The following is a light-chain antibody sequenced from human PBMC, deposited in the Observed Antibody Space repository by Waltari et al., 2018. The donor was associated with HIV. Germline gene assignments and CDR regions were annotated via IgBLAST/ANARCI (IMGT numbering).Light chain of an antibody. V-gene: IGLV2-23*02. CDR3: CSYAGSSTFV. CDR2: DVT. CDR1: SSDVGSYNY. Sequence: QSALTQPASVSGSPGQSITISCTGTSSDVGSYNYVSWYQQYPGKAPKLIIYDVTKRPSGVSNRFSGSKSGNTASLTISGLQAEDETDYYCCSYAGSSTFVFGTGTEVTVL. J-gene: IGLJ1*01.